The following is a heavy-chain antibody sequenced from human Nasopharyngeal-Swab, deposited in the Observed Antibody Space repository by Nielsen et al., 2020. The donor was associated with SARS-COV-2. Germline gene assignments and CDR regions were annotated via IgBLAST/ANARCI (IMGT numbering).Heavy chain of an antibody. J-gene: IGHJ6*02. Sequence: ASVKVSCKASGYTFTSYGISWVRQAPGQGLEWMGWISAYNGNTNYAQKFQGRVTITADESTSTAYMELSSLRSEDTAVYYCASFALKGVYYGTDVWGQGTTVTVSS. V-gene: IGHV1-18*01. CDR2: ISAYNGNT. CDR1: GYTFTSYG. CDR3: ASFALKGVYYGTDV.